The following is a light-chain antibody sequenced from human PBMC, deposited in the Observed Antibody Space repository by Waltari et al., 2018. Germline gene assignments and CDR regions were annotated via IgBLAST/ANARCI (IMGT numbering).Light chain of an antibody. CDR1: QSVSSNY. CDR3: QQYATSPLT. CDR2: DAS. J-gene: IGKJ4*01. V-gene: IGKV3-20*01. Sequence: EIVLTQSPGTLSLSPGERAYLSCRASQSVSSNYLAWYQQKPGQTPRLLIYDASSRATGIPDRFSGSGSGTDFTLTISRLEPEDFAVFYCQQYATSPLTFGGGTKVEIK.